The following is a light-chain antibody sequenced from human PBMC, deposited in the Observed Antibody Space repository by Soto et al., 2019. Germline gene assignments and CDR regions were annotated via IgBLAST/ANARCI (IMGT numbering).Light chain of an antibody. CDR1: SSDVGSYNL. Sequence: QSALTQPASVSGSPGQSITISCTGTSSDVGSYNLVSWYQQHPGKAPKLMIYEGSKRPSGVSNRFSGSKSGNMASLTISGLQAEYEADYYCCSYAGSSTVVFGGGTKLTVL. J-gene: IGLJ2*01. CDR2: EGS. CDR3: CSYAGSSTVV. V-gene: IGLV2-23*01.